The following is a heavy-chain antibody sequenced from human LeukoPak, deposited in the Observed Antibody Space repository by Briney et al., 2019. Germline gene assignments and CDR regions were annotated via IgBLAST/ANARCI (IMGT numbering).Heavy chain of an antibody. V-gene: IGHV1-8*03. CDR3: ALLYYYDSSGYYPNAFDI. CDR2: MNPNSGNT. D-gene: IGHD3-22*01. Sequence: ASVKVSCKASGYTFTSYDINWVRQATGQGLEWIGWMNPNSGNTGYAQKFQGRVTITRNTSISTAYMELSSLRSEDTAVYYCALLYYYDSSGYYPNAFDIWGQGTMVTVSS. J-gene: IGHJ3*02. CDR1: GYTFTSYD.